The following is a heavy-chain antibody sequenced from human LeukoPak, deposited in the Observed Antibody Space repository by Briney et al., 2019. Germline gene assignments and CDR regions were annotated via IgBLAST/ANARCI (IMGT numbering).Heavy chain of an antibody. D-gene: IGHD7-27*01. CDR3: AKSGSSRPYFDY. CDR1: GFTFSSYA. J-gene: IGHJ4*02. V-gene: IGHV3-23*01. Sequence: GGSLRLSRAASGFTFSSYAMSWVRQAPGKGLEWVSGISGSDITTYYADSVKGRFTISRDNSKNTLYLQMNSLRAEDTAVYYCAKSGSSRPYFDYWGQGTLVTVSS. CDR2: ISGSDITT.